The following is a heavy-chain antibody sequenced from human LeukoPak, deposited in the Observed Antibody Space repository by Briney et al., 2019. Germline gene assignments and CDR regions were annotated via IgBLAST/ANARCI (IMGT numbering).Heavy chain of an antibody. J-gene: IGHJ6*03. CDR1: GFTFRSYG. CDR2: ISHDGSNK. Sequence: GMSLRLSCAASGFTFRSYGMHWVRQAPGKGLECVAVISHDGSNKYYADSVKGRFTISRDNFKNTLYLQMNGLRAEDTAVCYCARSQSTWSTLSSYYMDVWGKGTTVTVSS. D-gene: IGHD2-8*01. V-gene: IGHV3-30*03. CDR3: ARSQSTWSTLSSYYMDV.